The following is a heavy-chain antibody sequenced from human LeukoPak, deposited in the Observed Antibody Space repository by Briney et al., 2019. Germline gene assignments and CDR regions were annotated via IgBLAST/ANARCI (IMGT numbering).Heavy chain of an antibody. J-gene: IGHJ4*02. CDR1: GFTFSSYS. D-gene: IGHD5-18*01. CDR2: ISSSSSYI. CDR3: ASSTGDTAMALDY. V-gene: IGHV3-21*01. Sequence: GGSLRLSCADSGFTFSSYSMNWVRQAPGKGLEWVSSISSSSSYIYYADSVKGRFTISRDNAKNSLYLQMNSLRAEDTAVYYCASSTGDTAMALDYWGQGTLVTVSS.